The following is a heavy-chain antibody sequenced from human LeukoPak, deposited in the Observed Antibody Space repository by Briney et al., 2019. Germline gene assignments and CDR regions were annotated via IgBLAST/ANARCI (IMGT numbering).Heavy chain of an antibody. CDR1: GGSVSNYY. J-gene: IGHJ4*02. D-gene: IGHD6-19*01. Sequence: PSETLSLTCTVSGGSVSNYYWSWIRQPPGKGLVWIGYIYYIGSTNYNPSLKSRVTISVDTSKNQFSLKLSSVTAADTAVYYCARDPREHSSGWPTFDYWGQGTLVTVSS. CDR2: IYYIGST. CDR3: ARDPREHSSGWPTFDY. V-gene: IGHV4-59*02.